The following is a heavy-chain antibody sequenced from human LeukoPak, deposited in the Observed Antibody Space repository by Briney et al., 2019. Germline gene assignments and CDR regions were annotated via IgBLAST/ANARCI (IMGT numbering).Heavy chain of an antibody. CDR3: ARLGHSSGWYPHVDY. V-gene: IGHV4-59*08. Sequence: SETRSLTCTVSGGSISSYYWSWIRQPPGKGLEWIGYIYYSGSTNYNPSLKSRVTISVDTSKNQFSLKLGSVTAADTAVYYCARLGHSSGWYPHVDYWGQGTLVTVPS. CDR1: GGSISSYY. J-gene: IGHJ4*02. D-gene: IGHD6-19*01. CDR2: IYYSGST.